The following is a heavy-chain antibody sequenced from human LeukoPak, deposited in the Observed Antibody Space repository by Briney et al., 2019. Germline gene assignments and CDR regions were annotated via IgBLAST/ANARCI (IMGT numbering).Heavy chain of an antibody. CDR1: GFTFSSYG. D-gene: IGHD5-12*01. V-gene: IGHV3-30*02. CDR2: IRYDGSNK. Sequence: QSGGSLRLSCAASGFTFSSYGMHWVRQAPGKGLEWVAFIRYDGSNKYYADSVKGRFTISRDNSKNTLYLQMNSLRAEDTAVYYCAKDFWGFHSGYDFTYYYMDVWGKGTTVTISS. J-gene: IGHJ6*03. CDR3: AKDFWGFHSGYDFTYYYMDV.